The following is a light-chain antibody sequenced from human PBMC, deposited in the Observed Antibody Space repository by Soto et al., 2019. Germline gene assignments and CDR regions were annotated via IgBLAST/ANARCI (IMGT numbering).Light chain of an antibody. CDR3: HQYDNRPFT. CDR2: DAS. V-gene: IGKV1-33*01. Sequence: IQMTQSPSSLSASVGDRVTITCQASRDIDNYLNWYQQKPGKAPNLLIYDASNLDTGVPLRFSGSRSGTYFTLTISRLQPEDIGTYYCHQYDNRPFTFGQGTKLEIK. J-gene: IGKJ2*01. CDR1: RDIDNY.